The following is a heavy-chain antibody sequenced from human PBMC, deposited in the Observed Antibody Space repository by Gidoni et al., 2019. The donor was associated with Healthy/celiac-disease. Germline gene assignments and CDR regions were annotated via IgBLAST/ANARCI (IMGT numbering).Heavy chain of an antibody. D-gene: IGHD1-26*01. J-gene: IGHJ4*02. Sequence: QVQLQQWGAGLLKPSETLSLTCAVYGGSFSGYYWSWIRQPPGKGLEWIGEINHSGSTNYNPSLKSRVTISVDTSKNQFSLKLSSVTAADTAVYYCARGLRRVGATTKSRSFDYWGQGTLVTVSS. V-gene: IGHV4-34*01. CDR3: ARGLRRVGATTKSRSFDY. CDR2: INHSGST. CDR1: GGSFSGYY.